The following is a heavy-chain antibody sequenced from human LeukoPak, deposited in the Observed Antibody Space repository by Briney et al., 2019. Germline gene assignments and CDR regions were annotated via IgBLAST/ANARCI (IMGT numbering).Heavy chain of an antibody. V-gene: IGHV4-34*01. CDR2: INHSGST. D-gene: IGHD5-18*01. CDR3: ARSSVDTAMATWS. CDR1: GGSFSGYY. Sequence: SETLSLTCAVYGGSFSGYYWSWIRQPPGKGLDWIGEINHSGSTNYNPSLKSRVTISVDTSKNQFSLKLSSVTAADTAVYYCARSSVDTAMATWSWGQGTLVTVSS. J-gene: IGHJ5*02.